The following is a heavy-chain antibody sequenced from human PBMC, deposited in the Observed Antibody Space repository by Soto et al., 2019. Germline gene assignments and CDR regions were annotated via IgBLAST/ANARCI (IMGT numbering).Heavy chain of an antibody. CDR2: IYTGGTT. Sequence: EVQLVESGGGLVQPGGSLRLSCAASGFTVSSNYMNWVRQAPGKGLQWVSAIYTGGTTYYADSVKDRFTISRDDSKNTLYLHMNSLRVEDTAVYYCARDRWGASRGSPDYWGQGTLVTVSS. D-gene: IGHD1-26*01. CDR3: ARDRWGASRGSPDY. V-gene: IGHV3-66*01. J-gene: IGHJ4*02. CDR1: GFTVSSNY.